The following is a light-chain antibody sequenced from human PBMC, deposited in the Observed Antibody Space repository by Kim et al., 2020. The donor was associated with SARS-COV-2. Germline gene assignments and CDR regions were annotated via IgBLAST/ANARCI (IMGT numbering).Light chain of an antibody. J-gene: IGKJ4*01. CDR3: QQYVGSPLT. V-gene: IGKV3-20*01. Sequence: SPGERATLSGRDSQSVTNNCLAWYQQKPGQALRLLIYDASKRATGIPDRFSGSGSGTDFTLSINRLEPEDFAVYFCQQYVGSPLTFGGGTKVDIK. CDR1: QSVTNNC. CDR2: DAS.